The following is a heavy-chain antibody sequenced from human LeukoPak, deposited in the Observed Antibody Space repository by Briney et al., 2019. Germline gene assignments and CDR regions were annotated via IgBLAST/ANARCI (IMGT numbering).Heavy chain of an antibody. CDR1: GFTFSSYA. Sequence: GGSLRLSCAASGFTFSSYAMHWVRQAPGKGLERVAVISYDGSNKYYADSVKGRFTISRDNSKNTLYLQMNSLRAEDTAVYYCARDLTGPDRDYWGQGTLVTVSS. V-gene: IGHV3-30*04. CDR3: ARDLTGPDRDY. CDR2: ISYDGSNK. D-gene: IGHD1-14*01. J-gene: IGHJ4*02.